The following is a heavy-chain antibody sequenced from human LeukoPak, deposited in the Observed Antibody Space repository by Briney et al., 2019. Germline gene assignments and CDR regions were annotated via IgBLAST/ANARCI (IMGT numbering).Heavy chain of an antibody. D-gene: IGHD3-22*01. CDR1: GFTFSSYW. Sequence: GGSLRLSCAASGFTFSSYWMSWVRQAPGKGLEWVANIKQDGGEKYYVDSVKGRLTISRDNAKNSLYLQMNSLRAEDTAVYYCARDFGLKYYYDSSGFDYWGQGTLVTVSS. CDR3: ARDFGLKYYYDSSGFDY. CDR2: IKQDGGEK. V-gene: IGHV3-7*01. J-gene: IGHJ4*02.